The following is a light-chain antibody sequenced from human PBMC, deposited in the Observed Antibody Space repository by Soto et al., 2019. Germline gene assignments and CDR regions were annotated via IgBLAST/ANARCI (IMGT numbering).Light chain of an antibody. CDR2: WAS. J-gene: IGKJ2*01. CDR1: QSVLYSPTNKNY. CDR3: HQYYGIPYT. Sequence: DIVMTQSPDSLAVSLGERDTINCKSSQSVLYSPTNKNYLAWFQQKPGQPPKLLIYWASTRESGVPDRFSGSVSGTDFTLTISSLQAEDVAIYYCHQYYGIPYTFGQGTKLEIK. V-gene: IGKV4-1*01.